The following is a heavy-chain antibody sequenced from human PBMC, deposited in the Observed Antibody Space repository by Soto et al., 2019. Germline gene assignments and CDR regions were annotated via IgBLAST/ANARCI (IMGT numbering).Heavy chain of an antibody. Sequence: SETLSLTCTVSGGSIDSSSHYWGWIRQPPGKGLEWIGTIYYSGGTYYNPTLKSRVAISGDTSKNQLSLRLSSVTAADTALYFCVDSYFYYYFAMDVWGQGTTVTVSS. J-gene: IGHJ6*02. CDR1: GGSIDSSSHY. V-gene: IGHV4-39*01. D-gene: IGHD4-4*01. CDR2: IYYSGGT. CDR3: VDSYFYYYFAMDV.